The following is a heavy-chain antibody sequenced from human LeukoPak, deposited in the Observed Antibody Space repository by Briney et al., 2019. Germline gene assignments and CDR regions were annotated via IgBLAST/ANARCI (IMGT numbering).Heavy chain of an antibody. J-gene: IGHJ4*02. CDR1: GFTFINYG. CDR2: VSSAGTTT. V-gene: IGHV3-30*18. D-gene: IGHD3-10*01. CDR3: AKEGSGSLWSFDY. Sequence: GSLRLSCAASGFTFINYGMHWVRQAPGKGLEWVAVVSSAGTTTYYADSVKGRSTISRDNSKNTVYLQMNGLKPEDTAVYYCAKEGSGSLWSFDYWGQGTLVTVS.